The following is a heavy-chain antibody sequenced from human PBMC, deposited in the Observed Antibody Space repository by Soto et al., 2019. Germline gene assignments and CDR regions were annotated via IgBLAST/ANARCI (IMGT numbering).Heavy chain of an antibody. CDR3: ARGRDGSNYYFDY. V-gene: IGHV1-69*13. CDR1: GGTFSDSV. CDR2: IVPIFGKA. J-gene: IGHJ4*02. Sequence: SVKVSCKASGGTFSDSVTSWVRQAPGQGLEWMGGIVPIFGKANLAEKFQDRVTITADESTSTAYMKLTSLRSEDTAVSYCARGRDGSNYYFDYWGQGTLVTAPQ. D-gene: IGHD3-10*01.